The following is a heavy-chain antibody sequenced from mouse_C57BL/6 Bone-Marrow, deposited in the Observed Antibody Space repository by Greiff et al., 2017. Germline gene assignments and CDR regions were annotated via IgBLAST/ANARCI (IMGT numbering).Heavy chain of an antibody. CDR3: AKGTRFAY. V-gene: IGHV5-17*01. J-gene: IGHJ3*01. CDR1: GFTFSDYG. D-gene: IGHD3-3*01. CDR2: ISSGSSTI. Sequence: EVKLVESGGGLVKPGGSLKLSCAASGFTFSDYGMHWVRQAPEKGLEWVAYISSGSSTIYYADTVKGRFTISRDNAKNTLFLQMTSLRSEDTARYYCAKGTRFAYWDQGTLGTVSA.